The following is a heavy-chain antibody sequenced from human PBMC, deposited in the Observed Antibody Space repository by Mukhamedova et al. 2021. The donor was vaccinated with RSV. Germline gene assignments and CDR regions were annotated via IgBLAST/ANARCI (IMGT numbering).Heavy chain of an antibody. Sequence: GIINPSGGSTSYAQKFQGRVTMTRDTSTSTVDMELSSLRSEDTAVYYCAREEGYDILTGYSGAFDYWGQGTLVTVSS. D-gene: IGHD3-9*01. CDR2: INPSGGST. CDR3: AREEGYDILTGYSGAFDY. V-gene: IGHV1-46*01. J-gene: IGHJ4*02.